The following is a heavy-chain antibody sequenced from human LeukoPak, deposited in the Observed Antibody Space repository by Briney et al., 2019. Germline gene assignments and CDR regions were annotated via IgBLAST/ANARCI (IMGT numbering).Heavy chain of an antibody. Sequence: ASVKVSCKASGYTSINHAVHWVRQAPGQRLEWMGWINAGNGNTKYSQKFQGRVTITRDTSANTAYMELSSLRSEDTAVYYCARDFGSSFDYWGQGTLVTVSS. D-gene: IGHD6-6*01. J-gene: IGHJ4*02. CDR1: GYTSINHA. CDR2: INAGNGNT. V-gene: IGHV1-3*01. CDR3: ARDFGSSFDY.